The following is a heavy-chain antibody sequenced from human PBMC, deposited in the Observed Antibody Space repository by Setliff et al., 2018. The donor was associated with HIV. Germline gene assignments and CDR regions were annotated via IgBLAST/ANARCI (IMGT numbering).Heavy chain of an antibody. D-gene: IGHD3-3*01. J-gene: IGHJ3*02. Sequence: SETLSLTCTVSGASVSTTGYYWGWLRQSPGKGLQWIGTTFYSGSTYYNPSLKSRVTISLYTSNNDFSLTLTSVTAADTALYFCATYLSDNYLDGAFDIWGRGTMVTVSS. V-gene: IGHV4-39*02. CDR2: TFYSGST. CDR3: ATYLSDNYLDGAFDI. CDR1: GASVSTTGYY.